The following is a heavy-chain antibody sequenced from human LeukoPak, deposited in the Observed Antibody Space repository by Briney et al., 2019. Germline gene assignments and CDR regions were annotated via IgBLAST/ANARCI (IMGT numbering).Heavy chain of an antibody. D-gene: IGHD3-10*02. V-gene: IGHV3-9*01. CDR2: ISWNSDSK. Sequence: HPGGSLRLSCAASGFNFDDYAIHWVRQAPGKGLEWVSGISWNSDSKHYADSVKGRFTISRDNAKNSLYLQMNSLRAEDTAVYYCAELGITMIGGVWGKGTTVTVSS. CDR3: AELGITMIGGV. J-gene: IGHJ6*04. CDR1: GFNFDDYA.